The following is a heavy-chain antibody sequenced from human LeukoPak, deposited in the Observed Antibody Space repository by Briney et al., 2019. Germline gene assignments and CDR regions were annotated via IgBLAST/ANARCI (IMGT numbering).Heavy chain of an antibody. CDR3: ARLTVVVPAATFDY. Sequence: GGSLRLSCAGSGFTSSSYSMNWVRQAPGKGLEWVSYISSSSSTIYYADSVKGRFTISRDNAKNSLYLQMNSLRAEDTAVYYCARLTVVVPAATFDYWGQGTLVTVSS. CDR1: GFTSSSYS. J-gene: IGHJ4*02. CDR2: ISSSSSTI. V-gene: IGHV3-48*01. D-gene: IGHD2-2*01.